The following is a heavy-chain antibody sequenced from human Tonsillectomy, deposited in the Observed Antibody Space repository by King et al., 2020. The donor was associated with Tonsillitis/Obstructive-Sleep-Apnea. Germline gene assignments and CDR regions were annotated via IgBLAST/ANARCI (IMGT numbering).Heavy chain of an antibody. CDR3: AGHIDAVGSPVPDGY. V-gene: IGHV5-51*01. Sequence: DVQLVESGAEVKKPGESLKISCKGSGYSFTSYWIGWVRQMPGKGLEWMGIIYPGDSDTRYSPSFQGQVIISADKSISTAYLQWSSLKASDTAMYYCAGHIDAVGSPVPDGYWGQGTLVTVSS. J-gene: IGHJ4*02. CDR1: GYSFTSYW. D-gene: IGHD1-14*01. CDR2: IYPGDSDT.